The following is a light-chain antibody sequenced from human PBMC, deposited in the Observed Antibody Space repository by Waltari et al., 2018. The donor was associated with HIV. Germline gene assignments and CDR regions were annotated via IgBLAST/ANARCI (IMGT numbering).Light chain of an antibody. CDR3: VLFMGNGIWV. CDR1: SGSVSTSYY. CDR2: STN. Sequence: QTVVTQEPSFSVSPGGTVTLTCGLSSGSVSTSYYPSWYQQTPGQAPRTLIYSTNTRYSGVPDRFSGSILGNKAALTITGAQADDESDYYCVLFMGNGIWVFGGGTKLTVL. J-gene: IGLJ3*02. V-gene: IGLV8-61*01.